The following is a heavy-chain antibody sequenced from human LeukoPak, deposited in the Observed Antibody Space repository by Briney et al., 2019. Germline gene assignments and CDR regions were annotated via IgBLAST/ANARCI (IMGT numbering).Heavy chain of an antibody. CDR1: GFTFSGSW. CDR3: AKEVTPYPQVITCFDY. CDR2: IKHDGSET. D-gene: IGHD3-22*01. J-gene: IGHJ4*02. V-gene: IGHV3-7*01. Sequence: GGSLSLSCAASGFTFSGSWMSWVRQAPGKGLEWVATIKHDGSETFHVDSVKGRFTISRDNAKNSLYLQMTSLRADDTAVYYCAKEVTPYPQVITCFDYWGQGSLVTVSS.